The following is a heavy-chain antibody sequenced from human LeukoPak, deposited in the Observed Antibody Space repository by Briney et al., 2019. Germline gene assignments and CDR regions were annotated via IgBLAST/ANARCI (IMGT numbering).Heavy chain of an antibody. CDR1: GGSFSGYY. CDR2: INHSGST. D-gene: IGHD6-19*01. CDR3: ARRADSSGWYYFDY. V-gene: IGHV4-34*01. J-gene: IGHJ4*02. Sequence: PSETLSLTCAVYGGSFSGYYWSWIRQPPGKGLEWIGEINHSGSTNYNPSLKSRVTVSVDTSKNQFSLKLSSVTAADTAVYYCARRADSSGWYYFDYWGQGTLVTVSS.